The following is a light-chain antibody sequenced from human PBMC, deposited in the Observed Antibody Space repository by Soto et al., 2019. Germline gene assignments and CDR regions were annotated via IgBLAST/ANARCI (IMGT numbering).Light chain of an antibody. V-gene: IGLV2-8*01. CDR2: EVS. J-gene: IGLJ2*01. Sequence: QSALTQPPSASGSPGQSVTISCTGSSSDVGGYNYVSWYQHHPGKAPKLMIYEVSERPSGVPDRFSGSKSGNTASLTVSGLQADDEADYYCSSYAGSNNVVFGGGTQLTVL. CDR1: SSDVGGYNY. CDR3: SSYAGSNNVV.